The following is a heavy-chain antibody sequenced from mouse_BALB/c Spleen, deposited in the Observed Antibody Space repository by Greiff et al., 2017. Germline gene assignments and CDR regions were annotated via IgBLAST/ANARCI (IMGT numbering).Heavy chain of an antibody. V-gene: IGHV5-17*02. CDR2: ISSGSSTI. D-gene: IGHD3-2*01. CDR1: GFTFSSFG. Sequence: EVKVVESWGGLVQPGGSRKLSCAASGFTFSSFGMHWVRQAPEKGLEWVAYISSGSSTIYYADTVKGRFTISRDNPKNTLFLQMTSLRSEDTAMYYCARGMTARATAYWGQGTLVTVSA. CDR3: ARGMTARATAY. J-gene: IGHJ3*01.